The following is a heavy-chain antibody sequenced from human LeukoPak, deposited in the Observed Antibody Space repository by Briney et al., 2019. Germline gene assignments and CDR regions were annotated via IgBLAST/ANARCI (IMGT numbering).Heavy chain of an antibody. V-gene: IGHV1-18*01. CDR3: VTVEYFDY. Sequence: GASVKVSCKASGYTFTSYDINWVRQATGQGLEWMGWISAYNGNTNYAQKLQGRVTMTTDTSTSTAYMELRSLRSDDTAVYYCVTVEYFDYWGQGTLVTVSS. CDR2: ISAYNGNT. J-gene: IGHJ4*02. CDR1: GYTFTSYD. D-gene: IGHD4-23*01.